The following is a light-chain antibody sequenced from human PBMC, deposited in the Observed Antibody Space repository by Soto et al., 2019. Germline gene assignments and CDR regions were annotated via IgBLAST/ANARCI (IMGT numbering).Light chain of an antibody. CDR2: DAS. V-gene: IGKV3-11*01. Sequence: IVLTQSPATLSLSPGERATLSFRASQSISSYLAWYQQKPDQAPRLLIYDASNRATGIPARFSGSGSGTDFTLTISSLEPEDFAVYYCHQRSTWPFTFGPGTKVDIK. CDR1: QSISSY. J-gene: IGKJ3*01. CDR3: HQRSTWPFT.